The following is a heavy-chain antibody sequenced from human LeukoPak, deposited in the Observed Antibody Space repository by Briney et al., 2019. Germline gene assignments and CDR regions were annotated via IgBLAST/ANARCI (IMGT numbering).Heavy chain of an antibody. CDR3: ARWSGPCCSSTSCRYYFDY. D-gene: IGHD2-2*01. V-gene: IGHV1-18*01. Sequence: GASVKVSCKASGYTFTSYGISWVRQAPGQGLEWMGWISAYNGNTNYAQKLQGRVTMTTDTSTSTAYMELRSLRSDDTAVYYCARWSGPCCSSTSCRYYFDYWGQGTLVTVSS. CDR1: GYTFTSYG. CDR2: ISAYNGNT. J-gene: IGHJ4*02.